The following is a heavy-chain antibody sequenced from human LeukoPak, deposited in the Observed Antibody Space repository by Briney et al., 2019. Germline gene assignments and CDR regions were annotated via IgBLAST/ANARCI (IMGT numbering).Heavy chain of an antibody. D-gene: IGHD3-3*01. J-gene: IGHJ4*02. Sequence: GGSLRLSCAASGFTFSSYAMSWVRQAPGKGLEWVSAISGSGGSTYYADSVKGRFTISRDNSKNTLYLQMNSLRAEDTAVYYCAIRGTYDFWSGFDYWGQGTLVTVSS. V-gene: IGHV3-23*01. CDR3: AIRGTYDFWSGFDY. CDR1: GFTFSSYA. CDR2: ISGSGGST.